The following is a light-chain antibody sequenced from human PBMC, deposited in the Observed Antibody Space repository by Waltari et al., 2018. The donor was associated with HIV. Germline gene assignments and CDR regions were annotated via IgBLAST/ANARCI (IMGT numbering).Light chain of an antibody. CDR2: RDN. J-gene: IGLJ1*01. Sequence: QSVLPQPPSASGTPGQRVTLPCSGTPSNVGSNFVSWYQQLPGTAPKLLIYRDNRRPSGVPDRFSGSKSGASASLAISGLRSEDEGDYYCATWDGSLGGFYVFGAGTKVTVL. CDR3: ATWDGSLGGFYV. CDR1: PSNVGSNF. V-gene: IGLV1-47*01.